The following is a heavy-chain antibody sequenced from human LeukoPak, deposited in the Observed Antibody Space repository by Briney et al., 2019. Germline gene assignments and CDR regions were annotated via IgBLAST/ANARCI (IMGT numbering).Heavy chain of an antibody. CDR1: GFTFSSYA. J-gene: IGHJ4*02. D-gene: IGHD6-19*01. Sequence: GSLRLSCAASGFTFSSYAMSWVRQAPGKGLEWVAVISYDGSNKYYADSVKGRFTISRDNSKNTLYLQMNSLRAEDTAVYYCARDLTSQWLVDYWGQGTLVTVSS. CDR2: ISYDGSNK. V-gene: IGHV3-30-3*01. CDR3: ARDLTSQWLVDY.